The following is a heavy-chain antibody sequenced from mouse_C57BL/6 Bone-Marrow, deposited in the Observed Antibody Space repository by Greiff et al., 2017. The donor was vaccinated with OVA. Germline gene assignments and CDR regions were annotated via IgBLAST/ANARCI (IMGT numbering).Heavy chain of an antibody. Sequence: QVQLQQPGAELVKPGASVKLSCKASGYTFTSSWMHWVKQRPGQGLEWIGMIHPNSGSTNYNEKFKSKATLTVDKSSSTAYMQLSSLTSEDSAVYYCARITTVVAMDYWGQGTTLTVSS. V-gene: IGHV1-64*01. J-gene: IGHJ2*01. CDR1: GYTFTSSW. D-gene: IGHD1-1*01. CDR2: IHPNSGST. CDR3: ARITTVVAMDY.